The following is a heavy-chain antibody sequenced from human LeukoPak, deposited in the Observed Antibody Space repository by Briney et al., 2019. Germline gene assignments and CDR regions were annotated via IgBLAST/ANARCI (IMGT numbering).Heavy chain of an antibody. CDR2: IYSGGST. D-gene: IGHD1-26*01. V-gene: IGHV3-53*01. CDR3: VRVEYSGSHYLFDL. CDR1: GLTVSNNY. J-gene: IGHJ4*02. Sequence: PGGSLRLPCAASGLTVSNNYMSWVRQAPGKGLEWVSVIYSGGSTYYADSVKGRFIISRDNYKSTLYLQMNSLRAEDTAVYYCVRVEYSGSHYLFDLWGQGTLVTVSS.